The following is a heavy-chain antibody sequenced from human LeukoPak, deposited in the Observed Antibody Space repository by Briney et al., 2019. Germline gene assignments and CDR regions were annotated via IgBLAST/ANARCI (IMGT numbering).Heavy chain of an antibody. Sequence: GGSLRLSCAASGFTFDDYGMSWVRQAPGRGLEWVAFIRYDGGNKNYADPVKGRFTISRDNSKNTVYLQMNSLRTEDTAVYYCVKAPSGVADYWGQGTLVTVSS. CDR3: VKAPSGVADY. V-gene: IGHV3-30*02. CDR2: IRYDGGNK. CDR1: GFTFDDYG. D-gene: IGHD2-8*01. J-gene: IGHJ4*02.